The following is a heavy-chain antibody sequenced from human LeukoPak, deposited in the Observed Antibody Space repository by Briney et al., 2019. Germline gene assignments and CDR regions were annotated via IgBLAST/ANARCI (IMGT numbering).Heavy chain of an antibody. Sequence: GGSLRLSCATSAFTFSSYAMSWVRQAPGKGLEWVSTISGSGGSIYYADSVKGRFTISRDNSKNTLYLQMNSLRAEDTAIYYCAKGREYLGAHFDYWGQGTLVTVSS. J-gene: IGHJ4*02. CDR2: ISGSGGSI. CDR1: AFTFSSYA. V-gene: IGHV3-23*01. CDR3: AKGREYLGAHFDY. D-gene: IGHD1-26*01.